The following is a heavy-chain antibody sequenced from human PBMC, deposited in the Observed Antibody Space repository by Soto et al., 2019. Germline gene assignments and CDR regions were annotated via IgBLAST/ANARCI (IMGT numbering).Heavy chain of an antibody. Sequence: GGSLRLSCAASGFTFSSYDMHWVRQATGKGLEWVSAIGTAGDTYYPGSVKGRFTISRENAKNSLYLQMNSLRADDTAVYYCARDNQITMEYYFDYWGQGTLVTVSS. V-gene: IGHV3-13*01. D-gene: IGHD3-10*01. CDR3: ARDNQITMEYYFDY. J-gene: IGHJ4*02. CDR1: GFTFSSYD. CDR2: IGTAGDT.